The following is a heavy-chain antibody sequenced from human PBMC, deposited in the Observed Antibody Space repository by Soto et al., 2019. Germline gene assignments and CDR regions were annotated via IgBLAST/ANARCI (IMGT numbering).Heavy chain of an antibody. V-gene: IGHV1-69*13. CDR3: ARIRDGYTGVCDY. J-gene: IGHJ4*02. CDR2: IIPIFGTA. Sequence: ASVKVSCKASGGTFSSYAISWVRQAPGQGLEWMGGIIPIFGTANYAQKFQGRVTITADESTSTAYMELSSLRSEDTAVYYCARIRDGYTGVCDYWGQRILVTVS. D-gene: IGHD5-12*01. CDR1: GGTFSSYA.